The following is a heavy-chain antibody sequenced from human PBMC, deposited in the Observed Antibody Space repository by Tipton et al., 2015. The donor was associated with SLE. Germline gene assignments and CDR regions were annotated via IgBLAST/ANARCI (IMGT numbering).Heavy chain of an antibody. J-gene: IGHJ6*02. CDR2: IYSGGST. V-gene: IGHV3-53*05. CDR1: GFTVSSNY. D-gene: IGHD4-17*01. CDR3: ARATTDYYYGMDV. Sequence: GSLRLSCAASGFTVSSNYMSWVRQAPGKGLEWVSVIYSGGSTYYADSVKGRFTISRDNSKNTLYLQMNSLRAEDTAMYYCARATTDYYYGMDVWGQGTTVTVSS.